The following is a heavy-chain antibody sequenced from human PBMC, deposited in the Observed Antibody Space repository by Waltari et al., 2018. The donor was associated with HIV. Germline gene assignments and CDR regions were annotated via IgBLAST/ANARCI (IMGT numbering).Heavy chain of an antibody. Sequence: QVQLEQSGAEVKKPGSAVKVSCRAAGGTFSSYTVSWVRQAPGQGLEWMGGIMPIFNSAHYAQKFQGRVTITADESTATAYLDLTSLRSEDTAVYYCARDLGSAFDLWGQGTLVTVSS. J-gene: IGHJ3*01. D-gene: IGHD1-26*01. CDR1: GGTFSSYT. V-gene: IGHV1-69*12. CDR3: ARDLGSAFDL. CDR2: IMPIFNSA.